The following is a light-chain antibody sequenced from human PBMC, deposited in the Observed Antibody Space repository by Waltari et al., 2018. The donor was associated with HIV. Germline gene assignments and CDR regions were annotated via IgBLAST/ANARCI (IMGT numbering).Light chain of an antibody. CDR3: SSYAGSINVL. CDR2: EVS. Sequence: QSALTQPPSASGSPGQSVTISCTGTSRDVGGYNYVSWYHQHPAKAPTLLIAEVSKRPSGVPDRFSGSKSGNTASLTVSGLQAEDEADYYCSSYAGSINVLFGGGTKLAVL. J-gene: IGLJ2*01. V-gene: IGLV2-8*01. CDR1: SRDVGGYNY.